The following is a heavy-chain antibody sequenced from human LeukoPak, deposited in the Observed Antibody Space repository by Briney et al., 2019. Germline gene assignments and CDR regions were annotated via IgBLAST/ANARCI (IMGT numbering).Heavy chain of an antibody. V-gene: IGHV1-2*02. D-gene: IGHD6-19*01. J-gene: IGHJ5*02. CDR3: ARVSSGWYYWFDP. Sequence: ASVKVSCKASGYIFTGYYIHWVRQAPGQGPEWMGWINPNSGGTIYAQKFQGRVTMTRDTSISTAYMELSRLRSDDTAVYYCARVSSGWYYWFDPWGQGTLVTVSS. CDR2: INPNSGGT. CDR1: GYIFTGYY.